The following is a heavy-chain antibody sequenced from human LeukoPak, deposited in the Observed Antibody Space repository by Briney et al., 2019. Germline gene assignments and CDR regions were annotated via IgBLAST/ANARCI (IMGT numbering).Heavy chain of an antibody. J-gene: IGHJ6*02. Sequence: GGSLRLSCAASGFTFSSYVMSWVRQAPGKGLEWVSAISGSGGSTYYADSVKGRFTISRDNSKNTLYLQMNSLRAEDTAVYYCAKDIVGAISYYYYYGMDVWGQGTTVTVSS. CDR3: AKDIVGAISYYYYYGMDV. D-gene: IGHD1-26*01. CDR2: ISGSGGST. CDR1: GFTFSSYV. V-gene: IGHV3-23*01.